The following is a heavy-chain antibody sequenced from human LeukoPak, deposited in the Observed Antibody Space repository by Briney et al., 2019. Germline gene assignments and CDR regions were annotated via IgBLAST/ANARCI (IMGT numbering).Heavy chain of an antibody. V-gene: IGHV3-15*01. J-gene: IGHJ4*02. D-gene: IGHD5-18*01. CDR2: IKSKTDGGTT. CDR1: GFTFSNAW. Sequence: GGSLRLSCAASGFTFSNAWMSGVRQAPGKGLEWVGRIKSKTDGGTTDYAAPVEGRFTISRDDSKNALYLQMNSLKTEDTAVYYCTTPHPLLRGYSYGFDYWGQGTLVTVSS. CDR3: TTPHPLLRGYSYGFDY.